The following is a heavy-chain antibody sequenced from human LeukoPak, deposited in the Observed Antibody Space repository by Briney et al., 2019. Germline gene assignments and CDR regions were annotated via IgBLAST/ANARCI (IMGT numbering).Heavy chain of an antibody. D-gene: IGHD3-10*01. CDR3: ARERGAMVRGVILSDN. Sequence: ASVNLSCKASGYSFTTYGINWVRQAPGQGLEWMAWISAYNGNTNYAQNFQGRVTLTTDTLTTTAYMELRSLRSDDTAVYYCARERGAMVRGVILSDNWGQGTLVTVSS. CDR2: ISAYNGNT. V-gene: IGHV1-18*01. J-gene: IGHJ4*02. CDR1: GYSFTTYG.